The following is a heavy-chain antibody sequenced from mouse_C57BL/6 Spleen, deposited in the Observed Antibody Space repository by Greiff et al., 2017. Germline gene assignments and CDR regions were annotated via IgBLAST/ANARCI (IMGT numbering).Heavy chain of an antibody. V-gene: IGHV1-15*01. CDR1: GYTFTDYE. CDR2: IDPETGGT. D-gene: IGHD2-3*01. Sequence: VQLQQSGAELVRPGASVTLSCKASGYTFTDYEMHWVKQTPVHGLEWIGAIDPETGGTAYNQKFKGKAILTADKSSSTAYMELRSLTSEDSAVYYCTRSFIYDGYYEAYWGQGTLVTVSA. J-gene: IGHJ3*01. CDR3: TRSFIYDGYYEAY.